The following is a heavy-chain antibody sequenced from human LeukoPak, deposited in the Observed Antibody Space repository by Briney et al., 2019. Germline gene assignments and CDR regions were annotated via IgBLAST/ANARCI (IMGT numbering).Heavy chain of an antibody. Sequence: PSETLSLTWTVSGGSISTYYWSWIRQPAGKGLEWIERIYTNENTNYNTSLRSRVTISVDTSKNQFSLKLSSVTAADTAVYYCARAAAAAGGQYFDYWGQGTLVAVSS. CDR3: ARAAAAAGGQYFDY. D-gene: IGHD6-13*01. V-gene: IGHV4-4*07. CDR2: IYTNENT. J-gene: IGHJ4*02. CDR1: GGSISTYY.